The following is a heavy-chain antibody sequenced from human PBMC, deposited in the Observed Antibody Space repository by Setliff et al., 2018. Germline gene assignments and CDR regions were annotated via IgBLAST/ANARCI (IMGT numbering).Heavy chain of an antibody. CDR2: ISAYNGNT. V-gene: IGHV1-18*01. CDR1: GYTFTSYG. D-gene: IGHD3-3*01. CDR3: ARGRHPPWSGYPYYYMDV. J-gene: IGHJ6*03. Sequence: GASVKVSCKASGYTFTSYGISWVRQAPGQGLEWMGWISAYNGNTNYAQKFQGRVTITADESTSTAYMELSSLRSEDTAVYYCARGRHPPWSGYPYYYMDVWGKGTTVTVSS.